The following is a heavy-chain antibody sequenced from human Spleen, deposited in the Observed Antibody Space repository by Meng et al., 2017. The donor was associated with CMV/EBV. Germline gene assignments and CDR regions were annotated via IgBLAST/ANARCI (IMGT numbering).Heavy chain of an antibody. D-gene: IGHD2-2*01. Sequence: SETLSLTCTVSGGSISSYYWSWIRQPPGKGLEWIGYISYSGSTNYNPSLKSRVTISVDTSKNQFSLKLSAVTAADTAVYYCASLGQLTYFDFWGQGTLVTVSS. J-gene: IGHJ4*02. CDR2: ISYSGST. V-gene: IGHV4-59*01. CDR3: ASLGQLTYFDF. CDR1: GGSISSYY.